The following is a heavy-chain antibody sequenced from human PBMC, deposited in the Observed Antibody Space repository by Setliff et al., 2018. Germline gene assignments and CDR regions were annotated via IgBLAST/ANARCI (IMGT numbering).Heavy chain of an antibody. D-gene: IGHD6-13*01. CDR1: GGSFSDYY. J-gene: IGHJ4*02. CDR2: INHSGST. CDR3: VTLWAAADHDS. Sequence: SETLSLTCAVYGGSFSDYYWSWIRQPPGKGLEWIGEINHSGSTNYNPSLKSRVTISIDTSKNQFSLELSSVTAADTAMYYCVTLWAAADHDSWGQGTLVTVSS. V-gene: IGHV4-34*01.